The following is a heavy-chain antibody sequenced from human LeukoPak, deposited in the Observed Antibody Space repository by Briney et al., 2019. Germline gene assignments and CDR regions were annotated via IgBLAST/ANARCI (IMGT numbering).Heavy chain of an antibody. J-gene: IGHJ4*02. CDR2: INHSGST. Sequence: SETLSLTCAVYGGPFSGYYWSWIRQPPGKGLEWIGEINHSGSTNYNPSLKSRVTISVDTSKNQFSLKLSSVTAADTAVYYCARGSSITMVRGVKSPFDYWGQGTLVTVSS. CDR1: GGPFSGYY. V-gene: IGHV4-34*01. CDR3: ARGSSITMVRGVKSPFDY. D-gene: IGHD3-10*01.